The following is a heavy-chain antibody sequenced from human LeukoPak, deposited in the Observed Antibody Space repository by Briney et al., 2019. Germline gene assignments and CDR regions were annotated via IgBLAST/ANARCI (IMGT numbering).Heavy chain of an antibody. V-gene: IGHV3-23*01. CDR3: ARTHFGVVIRYFDY. D-gene: IGHD3-3*01. Sequence: PGGSLRLSCAASGFTFTNYAITWIRQAPGKGLEWVSTISGSGHNTYYADSVQGRFTISRDNSKNTLYLQMNSLRAEDTAVYYCARTHFGVVIRYFDYWGQGTLVTVSS. CDR2: ISGSGHNT. CDR1: GFTFTNYA. J-gene: IGHJ4*02.